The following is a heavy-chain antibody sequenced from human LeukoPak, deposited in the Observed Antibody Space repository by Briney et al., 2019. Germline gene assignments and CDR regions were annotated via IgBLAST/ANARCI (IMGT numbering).Heavy chain of an antibody. CDR2: MSSTGNTL. Sequence: GGSLRLSCAASGFTLRDYYMSWIRQAPGKGLEWISYMSSTGNTLYYAASVKGRFTVSKDSANNSMALQMTSRRAEDSAVYYCARSSSYFMYFDRWGRETVVTVSS. V-gene: IGHV3-11*04. CDR3: ARSSSYFMYFDR. D-gene: IGHD2/OR15-2a*01. CDR1: GFTLRDYY. J-gene: IGHJ2*01.